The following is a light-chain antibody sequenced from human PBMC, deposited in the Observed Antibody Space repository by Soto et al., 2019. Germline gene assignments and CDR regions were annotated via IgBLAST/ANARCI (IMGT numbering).Light chain of an antibody. CDR2: EVS. J-gene: IGLJ2*01. CDR1: SSDVGGYNY. CDR3: SSYTSSSTPYVV. V-gene: IGLV2-14*01. Sequence: QSALTQPASVSGSPGQSITISCTGTSSDVGGYNYVSWYQQHPGKAPKLVIYEVSNRPSGVSNRFSGSKSGNTASLTISGRQADDEADYYCSSYTSSSTPYVVFGGGTKLTVL.